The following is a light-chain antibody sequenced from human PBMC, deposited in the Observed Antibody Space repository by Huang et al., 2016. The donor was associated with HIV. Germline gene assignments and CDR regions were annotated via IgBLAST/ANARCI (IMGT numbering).Light chain of an antibody. J-gene: IGKJ1*01. CDR2: LGF. CDR3: MQALQIPWT. V-gene: IGKV2-28*01. Sequence: DIVMTQSPLSLPVTPGEPASISCRSGQSLLHSNGYNYLDWYLQKPGQSPQLLIYLGFNRASGVPDRFSGSGSGTDCTLKISRVEAEDVGVYYCMQALQIPWTFGQGTKVEI. CDR1: QSLLHSNGYNY.